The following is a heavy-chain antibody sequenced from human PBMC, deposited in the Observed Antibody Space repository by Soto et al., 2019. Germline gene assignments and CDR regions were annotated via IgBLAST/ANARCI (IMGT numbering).Heavy chain of an antibody. CDR2: IFYNGGT. V-gene: IGHV4-61*03. CDR1: GGCVNSGGYY. Sequence: SETLSLTCTVSGGCVNSGGYYWSWIRQPPGKGLEWIGFIFYNGGTSYNPSLGSRVTISADTSKTLFSLNLNFVTAADTAVYYCARGDHGPRRFYFDTWGQGTLVTVSS. CDR3: ARGDHGPRRFYFDT. D-gene: IGHD2-8*01. J-gene: IGHJ4*02.